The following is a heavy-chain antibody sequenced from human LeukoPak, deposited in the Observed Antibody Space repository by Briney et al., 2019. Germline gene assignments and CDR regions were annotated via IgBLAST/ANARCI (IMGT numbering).Heavy chain of an antibody. D-gene: IGHD2-2*01. V-gene: IGHV3-30*03. Sequence: GGSLRLSCAASGFTFSSYWMSWVRQAPGKGLEWVAVISYDGSNTYYADSVKGRFTISRDNSRNTLYLQMSSLRAEDTAVYYCAMGLDQLFDYWGQGTLVTVSS. J-gene: IGHJ4*02. CDR2: ISYDGSNT. CDR3: AMGLDQLFDY. CDR1: GFTFSSYW.